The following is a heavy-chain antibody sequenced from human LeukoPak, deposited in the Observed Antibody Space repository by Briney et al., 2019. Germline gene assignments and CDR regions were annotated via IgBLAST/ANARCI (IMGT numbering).Heavy chain of an antibody. CDR2: ISSSSSYI. D-gene: IGHD2-2*01. J-gene: IGHJ4*02. V-gene: IGHV3-21*04. CDR3: ARVPYCSSISCYAIFDY. CDR1: GFTFSSFS. Sequence: PGGSLRLSCAASGFTFSSFSMNWVRQAPGKGLVWVSSISSSSSYIRYAGTVYGRYTITRNNAKNSLYLHMDRLRAEDTAVYYCARVPYCSSISCYAIFDYWGQGSLVIVSS.